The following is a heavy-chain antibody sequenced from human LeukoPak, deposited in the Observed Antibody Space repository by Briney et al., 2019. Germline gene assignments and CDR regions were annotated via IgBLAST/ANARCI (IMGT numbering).Heavy chain of an antibody. J-gene: IGHJ6*03. CDR2: IYTSGST. CDR3: ARDVPAAMLYYYYMDV. V-gene: IGHV4-4*07. D-gene: IGHD2-2*01. CDR1: GGSISSYY. Sequence: SETLSLTCTVSGGSISSYYWSWIRQPAGKGLEWIGRIYTSGSTNYNPSLKSRVTMSVDTSKNQFSLKLSSVTAADTAVYYCARDVPAAMLYYYYMDVWGKGTTVTVSS.